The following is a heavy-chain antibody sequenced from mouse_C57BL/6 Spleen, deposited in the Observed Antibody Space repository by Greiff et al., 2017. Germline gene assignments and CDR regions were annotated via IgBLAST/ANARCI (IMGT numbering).Heavy chain of an antibody. CDR2: IDPEDGVT. CDR1: GFNIKDYY. V-gene: IGHV14-2*01. Sequence: EVKLVESGAELVKPGASVKLSCTASGFNIKDYYMHWVKQRTEQGLEWIGRIDPEDGVTKYAPKFQGKAPITADTSSNTAYLQLSSLTSEDTAVDYCGSRYYGSSFFDYWGQGTTLTVSS. J-gene: IGHJ2*01. D-gene: IGHD1-1*01. CDR3: GSRYYGSSFFDY.